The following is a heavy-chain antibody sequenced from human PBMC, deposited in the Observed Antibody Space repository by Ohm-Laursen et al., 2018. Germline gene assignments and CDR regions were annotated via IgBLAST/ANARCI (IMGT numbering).Heavy chain of an antibody. Sequence: SSLRLSCSASGFTFDDYGMHWVRQAPGKGLEWVSGITWNSVSIGYAGSVRGRFTISRDNAKNSLYLQMNSLRVEDTALYYCVKSYFDRSGSGNWFDPWGQGTLVTVSS. J-gene: IGHJ5*02. CDR2: ITWNSVSI. CDR1: GFTFDDYG. D-gene: IGHD3-22*01. CDR3: VKSYFDRSGSGNWFDP. V-gene: IGHV3-9*01.